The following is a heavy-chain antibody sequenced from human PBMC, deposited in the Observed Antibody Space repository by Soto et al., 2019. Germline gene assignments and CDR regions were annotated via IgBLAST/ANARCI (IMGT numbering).Heavy chain of an antibody. Sequence: QVQLVESGGGVVQPGRSLRLSCAASGFTFSSYGMHWVRQAPGKGLEWVAGIWYDGSNKYYADSVKGRFTISSDNSKNTLYLQMNSRSADDTAVYYCTRIVQTDIVVVPAAHFVFWGQGTLVTVSS. J-gene: IGHJ4*02. CDR3: TRIVQTDIVVVPAAHFVF. V-gene: IGHV3-33*01. D-gene: IGHD2-2*01. CDR2: IWYDGSNK. CDR1: GFTFSSYG.